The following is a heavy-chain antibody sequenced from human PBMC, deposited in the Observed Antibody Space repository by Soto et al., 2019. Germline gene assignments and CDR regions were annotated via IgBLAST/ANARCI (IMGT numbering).Heavy chain of an antibody. CDR2: IIPIFGTA. CDR1: GGTFSSYA. CDR3: ARDPPPYCSGGSCYSGDFDY. Sequence: QVQLVQSGAEVKKPGSSVKVSCKASGGTFSSYAISWVRQAPGQGLEWMGGIIPIFGTANYAQKFQGRVTITADESTSTAYMEPSSLRSEDTAVYYCARDPPPYCSGGSCYSGDFDYWGQGTLVTVSS. D-gene: IGHD2-15*01. V-gene: IGHV1-69*01. J-gene: IGHJ4*02.